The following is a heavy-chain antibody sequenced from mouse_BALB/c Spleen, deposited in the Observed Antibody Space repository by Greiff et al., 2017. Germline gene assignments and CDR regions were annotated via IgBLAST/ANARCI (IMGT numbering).Heavy chain of an antibody. Sequence: EVMLVESGGGLVQPGGSLRLSCATSGFTFTDYYMSWVRQPPGKALEWLGFIRNKANGYTTEYSASVKGRFTISRDNSQSILYLQMNTLRAEDSATYYCARDCGSAWYFDVWGAGTTVTVSS. CDR1: GFTFTDYY. CDR2: IRNKANGYTT. J-gene: IGHJ1*01. CDR3: ARDCGSAWYFDV. D-gene: IGHD1-1*01. V-gene: IGHV7-3*02.